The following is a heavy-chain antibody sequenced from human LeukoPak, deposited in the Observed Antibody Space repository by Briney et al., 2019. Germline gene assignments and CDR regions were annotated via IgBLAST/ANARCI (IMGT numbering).Heavy chain of an antibody. CDR3: ARWGRFHGV. Sequence: PGGSLRLSCAASGFTFSTYSMNWVRQAPGKGLEWVSSISSTSTYIYYADSVKGRFTISRDNAKNSLYLQMNNLRAEDTAVYYCARWGRFHGVWGQGTLVTVSS. V-gene: IGHV3-21*01. CDR2: ISSTSTYI. CDR1: GFTFSTYS. J-gene: IGHJ4*02. D-gene: IGHD3-10*01.